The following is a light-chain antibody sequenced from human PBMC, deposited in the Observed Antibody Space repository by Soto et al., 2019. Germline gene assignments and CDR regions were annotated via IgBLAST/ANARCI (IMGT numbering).Light chain of an antibody. CDR2: KAS. J-gene: IGKJ1*01. CDR3: QQYNSYSWT. V-gene: IGKV1-5*03. Sequence: GDTVTIACRASQGISSWLAWYQQKPGKAPKLLIYKASSLESGVPSRFSGSGSGTEFTLTISSLQPDDFATYYCQQYNSYSWTFGQGTKV. CDR1: QGISSW.